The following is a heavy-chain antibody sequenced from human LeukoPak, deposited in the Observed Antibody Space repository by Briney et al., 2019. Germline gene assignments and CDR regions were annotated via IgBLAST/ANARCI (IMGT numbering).Heavy chain of an antibody. CDR1: GGSISSSSYY. J-gene: IGHJ4*02. D-gene: IGHD5-18*01. CDR3: ASQGYSYGPYFDY. CDR2: IYYSGST. V-gene: IGHV4-39*07. Sequence: SETLSLTCTVSGGSISSSSYYWGWIRQPPGKGLEWIGSIYYSGSTYYNPSLKSRVTISVDTSKNQFSLKLSSVTAADTAVYYCASQGYSYGPYFDYWGQGTLVTVSS.